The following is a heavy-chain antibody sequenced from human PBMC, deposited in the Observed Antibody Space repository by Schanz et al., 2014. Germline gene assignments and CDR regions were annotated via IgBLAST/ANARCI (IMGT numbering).Heavy chain of an antibody. CDR3: ARDSGSHYLVDY. J-gene: IGHJ4*02. V-gene: IGHV3-33*08. Sequence: VQLVESGGALVQPGWSLRLSCAASGFTFSRYGMHWVRQAPGKGPEWVALVWSDGNTKYYVDSVKGRFTISRDNAKNSLYLQMNSLRAEDTAVYYCARDSGSHYLVDYWGQGTLVTVSS. CDR2: VWSDGNTK. CDR1: GFTFSRYG. D-gene: IGHD1-26*01.